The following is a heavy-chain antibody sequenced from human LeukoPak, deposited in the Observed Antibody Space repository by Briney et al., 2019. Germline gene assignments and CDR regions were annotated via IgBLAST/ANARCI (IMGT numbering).Heavy chain of an antibody. CDR2: INHSGST. CDR3: ARDRGYGGKYFDY. J-gene: IGHJ4*02. D-gene: IGHD4-23*01. CDR1: GGSFSGYY. V-gene: IGHV4-34*01. Sequence: SETLSLTCAVYGGSFSGYYWSWIRQPPGKGLEWIGEINHSGSTNYNPSLKSRVTISVDTSKNQFSLKLSSVTAADTAVYYCARDRGYGGKYFDYWGQGTLVTVSS.